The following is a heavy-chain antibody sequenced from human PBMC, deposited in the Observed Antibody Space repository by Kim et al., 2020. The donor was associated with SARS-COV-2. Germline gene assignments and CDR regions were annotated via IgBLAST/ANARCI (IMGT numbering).Heavy chain of an antibody. V-gene: IGHV5-10-1*01. Sequence: SPSFQGHVTISADKSISTAYLQWSSLKASDTAMYYCARRAVGGFGEPIDYWGQGTLVTVSS. CDR3: ARRAVGGFGEPIDY. J-gene: IGHJ4*02. D-gene: IGHD3-10*01.